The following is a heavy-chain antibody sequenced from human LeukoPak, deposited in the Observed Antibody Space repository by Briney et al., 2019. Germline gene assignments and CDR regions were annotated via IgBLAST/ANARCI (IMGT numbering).Heavy chain of an antibody. J-gene: IGHJ4*02. Sequence: GGSLRLSCTASGFTFGDYAMSWVRQAPGKGLEWVGFIRSKAYGGTTEYAASVKGRFTISRVDSKSIAYLQMNSLKTEDTAVYYCTRAGIGDYWGQGTLVTVSS. CDR1: GFTFGDYA. CDR3: TRAGIGDY. V-gene: IGHV3-49*04. CDR2: IRSKAYGGTT. D-gene: IGHD2-15*01.